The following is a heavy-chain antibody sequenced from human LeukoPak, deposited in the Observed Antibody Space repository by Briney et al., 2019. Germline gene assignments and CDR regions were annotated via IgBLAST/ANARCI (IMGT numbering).Heavy chain of an antibody. V-gene: IGHV3-48*04. J-gene: IGHJ3*02. CDR3: ARDRRSSSIDAFDI. CDR1: GFTFSIYA. CDR2: ISSSSSTI. Sequence: GGSLRLSCAASGFTFSIYAMHWVRQAPGKGLEWVSYISSSSSTIYYADSVKGRFTISRDNAKNSLYLQMNSLRAEDTAVYYCARDRRSSSIDAFDIWGQGTMVTVSS. D-gene: IGHD6-13*01.